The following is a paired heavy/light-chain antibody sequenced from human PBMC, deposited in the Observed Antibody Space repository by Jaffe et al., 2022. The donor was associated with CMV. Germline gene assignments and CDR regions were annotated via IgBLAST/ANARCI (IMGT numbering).Heavy chain of an antibody. CDR2: ISWNSGSI. J-gene: IGHJ6*02. CDR3: AKFGSNVVVPAADRVGRGRDWYYYYGMDV. Sequence: EVQLVESGGGLVQPGRSLRLSCAASGFTFDDYAMHWVRQAPGKGLEWVSGISWNSGSIGYADSVKGRFTISRDNAKNSLYLQMNSLRAEDTALYYCAKFGSNVVVPAADRVGRGRDWYYYYGMDVWGQGTTVTVSS. CDR1: GFTFDDYA. V-gene: IGHV3-9*01. D-gene: IGHD2-2*01.
Light chain of an antibody. CDR3: QQSYSTPLT. CDR2: AAS. Sequence: DIQMTQSPSSLSASVGDRVTITCRASQSISSYLNWYQQKPGKAPKLLIYAASSLQSGVPSRFSGSGSGTDFTLTISSLQPEDFATYYCQQSYSTPLTFGQGTKLEIK. J-gene: IGKJ2*01. V-gene: IGKV1-39*01. CDR1: QSISSY.